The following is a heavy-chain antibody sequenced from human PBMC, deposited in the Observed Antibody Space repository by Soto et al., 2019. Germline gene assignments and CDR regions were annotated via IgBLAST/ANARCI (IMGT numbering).Heavy chain of an antibody. CDR3: AKYGYPGGYSSVWRHGLGAY. CDR2: ISGSGGST. CDR1: GFTFSSYA. J-gene: IGHJ4*02. V-gene: IGHV3-23*01. D-gene: IGHD6-19*01. Sequence: EVQLLESGGGLVQPGGSLRLSCAASGFTFSSYAMSWVRQAPGKGLEWVSAISGSGGSTYYADSVKGRFTISRDNSKDDLYRQTMGLKGEDTAAYDCAKYGYPGGYSSVWRHGLGAYWGQGTLVTVSS.